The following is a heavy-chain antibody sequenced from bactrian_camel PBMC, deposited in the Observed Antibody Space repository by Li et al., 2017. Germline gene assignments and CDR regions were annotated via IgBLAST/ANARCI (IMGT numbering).Heavy chain of an antibody. CDR3: GADPVAGANCDTNLDFRY. CDR1: GAASRIEC. J-gene: IGHJ6*01. Sequence: QLVESGGGSAQAGGSLRLSCAASGAASRIECMGWFRQAPGNRREGLASMSASSVKYADSLAGRLYIYKHLGNRTLNLQIDSLQPEDTAMYYCGADPVAGANCDTNLDFRYQGQGTQVTVS. V-gene: IGHV3S53*01. CDR2: MSASSV. D-gene: IGHD7*01.